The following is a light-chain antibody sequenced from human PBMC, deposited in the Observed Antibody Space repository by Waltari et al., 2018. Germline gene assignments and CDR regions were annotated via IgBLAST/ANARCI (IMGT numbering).Light chain of an antibody. V-gene: IGLV4-69*02. J-gene: IGLJ3*02. CDR3: QTWGTGIGV. Sequence: HLVLTQSPSASASLGASVNLTCTLSSGHSSNAIAWHQQQPEKGPRYLMRVNSDGSHNKGDGIPDRFSGSSSGAERYLTISSLQSEDEADYYCQTWGTGIGVFGGGTKLTVL. CDR2: VNSDGSH. CDR1: SGHSSNA.